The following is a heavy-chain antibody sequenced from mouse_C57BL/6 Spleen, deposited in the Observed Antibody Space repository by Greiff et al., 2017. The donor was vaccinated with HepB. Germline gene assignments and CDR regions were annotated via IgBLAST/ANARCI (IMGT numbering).Heavy chain of an antibody. CDR3: ARHSYGNYVYYAMDY. V-gene: IGHV5-9*01. Sequence: DVHLVESGGGLVKPGGSLKLSCAASGFTFSSYTMSWVRQTPEKRLEWVATISGGGGNTYYPDSVKGRFTISRDNAKNTLYLQMSSLRSEDTALYYCARHSYGNYVYYAMDYWGQGTSVTVSS. CDR2: ISGGGGNT. CDR1: GFTFSSYT. J-gene: IGHJ4*01. D-gene: IGHD2-1*01.